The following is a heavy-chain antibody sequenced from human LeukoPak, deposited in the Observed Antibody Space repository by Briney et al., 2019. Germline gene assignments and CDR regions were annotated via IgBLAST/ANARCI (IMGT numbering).Heavy chain of an antibody. J-gene: IGHJ6*03. CDR1: GFTFSSYW. Sequence: PGGSLRLSCAASGFTFSSYWMSWVRQAPGKGLEWVANIKQDGSEKYYVDSVKGRFTISRDNAKNSLYRQMNSLRAEDTAVYYCARDRRGVTIFRQRYYMDVWGKGTTVTVSS. V-gene: IGHV3-7*01. CDR3: ARDRRGVTIFRQRYYMDV. D-gene: IGHD3-3*01. CDR2: IKQDGSEK.